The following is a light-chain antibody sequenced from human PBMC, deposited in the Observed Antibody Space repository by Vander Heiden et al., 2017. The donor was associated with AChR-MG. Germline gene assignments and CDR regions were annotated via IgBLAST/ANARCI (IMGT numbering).Light chain of an antibody. Sequence: SYELTQPPSASVSPGQTASIPCSGDKLGDKYACWYQQKPGQSPGLVIYQDSKRPSGIPERFSGSNSGNTATLTISGTQAMDEADDYCQAWDSSTARAVVFGGGTKLTVL. J-gene: IGLJ2*01. CDR1: KLGDKY. CDR2: QDS. CDR3: QAWDSSTARAVV. V-gene: IGLV3-1*01.